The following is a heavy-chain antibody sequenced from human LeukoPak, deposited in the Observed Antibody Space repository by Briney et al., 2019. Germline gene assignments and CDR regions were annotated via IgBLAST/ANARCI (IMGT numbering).Heavy chain of an antibody. CDR2: IWYDGSNK. CDR3: ARYAVPGYGSSHLDY. CDR1: GFTFSSYG. D-gene: IGHD6-13*01. V-gene: IGHV3-33*01. Sequence: GGSLRLSCAASGFTFSSYGMHWVRRAPGKGLEWVAVIWYDGSNKYYADSVKGRFTISRDNSKNTLYLQMNSLRAEDTAVYYCARYAVPGYGSSHLDYWGQGTLVTVSS. J-gene: IGHJ4*02.